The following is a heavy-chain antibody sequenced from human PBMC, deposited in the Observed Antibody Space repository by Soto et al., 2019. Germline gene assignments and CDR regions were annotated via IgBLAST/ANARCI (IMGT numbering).Heavy chain of an antibody. CDR3: ARVAVTDGAGWFDP. J-gene: IGHJ5*02. Sequence: SETLSLTCAVSGGSISSGGYSWSWIRQPPGKGLEWIGYIYHSGSTYYNPSLKSRVTISVDRSKNQFSLKLSSVTAADTAVYYCARVAVTDGAGWFDPWGQGTLVTVSS. CDR2: IYHSGST. CDR1: GGSISSGGYS. V-gene: IGHV4-30-2*01. D-gene: IGHD3-10*01.